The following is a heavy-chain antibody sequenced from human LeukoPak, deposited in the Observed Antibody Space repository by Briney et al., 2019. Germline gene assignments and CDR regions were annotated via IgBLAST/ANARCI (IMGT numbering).Heavy chain of an antibody. V-gene: IGHV3-66*01. CDR3: ARIAMYYGSGSYWGQYYYYMDV. D-gene: IGHD3-10*01. CDR2: IYSGGST. Sequence: GGSLRLTCAASGFTFSSYAMSWVRQAPGKGLEWVSVIYSGGSTYYADSVKGRFTISRDNSKNTLYLQMNSLRAEDTAAYYCARIAMYYGSGSYWGQYYYYMDVWGKGTTVTISS. CDR1: GFTFSSYA. J-gene: IGHJ6*03.